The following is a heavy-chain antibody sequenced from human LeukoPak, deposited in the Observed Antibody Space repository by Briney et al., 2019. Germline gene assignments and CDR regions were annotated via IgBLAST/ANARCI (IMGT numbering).Heavy chain of an antibody. D-gene: IGHD1-26*01. CDR3: ARDGRGSYYTY. CDR1: GFTFSSNS. V-gene: IGHV3-48*04. Sequence: PGGSLRLSCAASGFTFSSNSMNWVRQAPGKGLEWVSYISSTGGTIYYADSMKGRFTISRDNAKNSLYLQMNSLRVEDTAVYYCARDGRGSYYTYWGQGTLVTVSS. J-gene: IGHJ4*02. CDR2: ISSTGGTI.